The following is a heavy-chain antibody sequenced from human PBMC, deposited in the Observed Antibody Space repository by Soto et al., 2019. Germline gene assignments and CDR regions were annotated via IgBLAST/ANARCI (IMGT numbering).Heavy chain of an antibody. J-gene: IGHJ6*02. V-gene: IGHV1-69*13. CDR3: ARGHSSSLYYYYGMDV. D-gene: IGHD6-13*01. CDR2: IIPIFGTA. CDR1: GGTFRSYA. Sequence: SVKVSCKASGGTFRSYAISWVRQAPGQGLEWMGGIIPIFGTANYAQKFQGRVTITADESTSTAYMELSSLRSEDAAVYYCARGHSSSLYYYYGMDVWGQGTTVTVSS.